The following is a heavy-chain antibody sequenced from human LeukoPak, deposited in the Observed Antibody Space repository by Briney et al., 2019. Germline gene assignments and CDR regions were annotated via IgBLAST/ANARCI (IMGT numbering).Heavy chain of an antibody. J-gene: IGHJ4*02. CDR1: GYTFTGYY. CDR2: INPSSGGT. D-gene: IGHD3-22*01. CDR3: ARLAYYYDSSGYGDDY. V-gene: IGHV1-2*02. Sequence: GASVKVSCKASGYTFTGYYMHWVRQAPGQGLEWMGWINPSSGGTNYAQKFQGRVTMTRDTSISTAYMELSRLRSDDTAVYYCARLAYYYDSSGYGDDYWGQGTLVTVSS.